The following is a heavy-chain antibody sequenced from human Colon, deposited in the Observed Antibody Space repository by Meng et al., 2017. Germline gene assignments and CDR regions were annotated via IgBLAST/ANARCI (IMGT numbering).Heavy chain of an antibody. CDR2: IYYSGTT. CDR3: ARDRVPGKY. V-gene: IGHV4-61*01. J-gene: IGHJ4*02. Sequence: QGQLQESGPGLVRPSETLSLTCTVSGGSVSSGTYYWSWIRQPPGKGLEWIGCIYYSGTTNYNPSLKSRVTISVDTSKNQFSLKLSSETPADTAVYFCARDRVPGKYWGQGTLVTVSS. D-gene: IGHD1-14*01. CDR1: GGSVSSGTYY.